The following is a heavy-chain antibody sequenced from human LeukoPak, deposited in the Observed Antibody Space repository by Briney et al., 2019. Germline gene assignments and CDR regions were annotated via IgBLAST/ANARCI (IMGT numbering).Heavy chain of an antibody. J-gene: IGHJ3*02. CDR2: IYSDGTT. Sequence: PGGSLRLSCAASGFTVSDNYMSWVRQAPGKGLEWVSIIYSDGTTYYADSVRGRFTISRDNSKNTLYLQMNSLRAEDTAVYYCARHTTTVTTSAAFDIWGQGTMVTVSS. V-gene: IGHV3-66*04. CDR3: ARHTTTVTTSAAFDI. D-gene: IGHD4-17*01. CDR1: GFTVSDNY.